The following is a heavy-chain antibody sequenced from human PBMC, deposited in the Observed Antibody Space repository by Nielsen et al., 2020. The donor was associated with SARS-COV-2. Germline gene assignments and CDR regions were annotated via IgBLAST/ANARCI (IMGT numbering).Heavy chain of an antibody. V-gene: IGHV3-33*01. CDR1: GFTFSSYG. Sequence: GESLKISCAASGFTFSSYGMHWVRQAPGKGLEWVAVIWYDGSNKYYADSVKGRFTISRDNSKNTLYLQMNSLRAEDTAVYYCARDAAWGDSSSSYWGQGTLVTVSS. CDR2: IWYDGSNK. CDR3: ARDAAWGDSSSSY. J-gene: IGHJ4*02. D-gene: IGHD6-6*01.